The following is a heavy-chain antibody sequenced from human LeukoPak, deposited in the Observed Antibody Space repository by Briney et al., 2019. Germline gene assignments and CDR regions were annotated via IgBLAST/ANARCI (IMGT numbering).Heavy chain of an antibody. CDR2: ISAYNGNT. CDR3: ARDQGNWFDP. Sequence: GASVKVSCKASGYTFTSYDINWVRQATGQGLEWMGWISAYNGNTNYAQKLQGRVTMTTDTSTSTAYMELRSLRSDDTAVYYCARDQGNWFDPWGQGTLVTVSS. CDR1: GYTFTSYD. J-gene: IGHJ5*02. V-gene: IGHV1-18*01.